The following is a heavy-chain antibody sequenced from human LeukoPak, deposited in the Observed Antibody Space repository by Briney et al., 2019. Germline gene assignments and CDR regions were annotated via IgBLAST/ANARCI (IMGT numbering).Heavy chain of an antibody. CDR2: INHSGST. CDR1: GGSFSGYY. V-gene: IGHV4-34*01. Sequence: SETLSLTCAVYGGSFSGYYWSWIRQSPGKGLEWIGEINHSGSTNYNPSLKSRVTISVDTSKNQFSLRLSSVTAADTAVYYCARRRQYDSSLFWNFDLWGRAPWSLFPQ. J-gene: IGHJ2*01. CDR3: ARRRQYDSSLFWNFDL. D-gene: IGHD6-6*01.